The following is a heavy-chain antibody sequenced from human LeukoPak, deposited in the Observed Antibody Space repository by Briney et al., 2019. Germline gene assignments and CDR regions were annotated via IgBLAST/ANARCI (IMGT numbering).Heavy chain of an antibody. CDR1: SGSINSSNYY. D-gene: IGHD5-12*01. CDR3: ATYGGWLRSIDY. CDR2: IYYSGST. J-gene: IGHJ4*02. V-gene: IGHV4-39*02. Sequence: SETLSLTCTVSSGSINSSNYYWGWMRQPPGKGLKWIGTIYYSGSTYYNPSFRSRVTISVDTSRSHFSLKLNSVTAADTAVYYCATYGGWLRSIDYWGQGTLVTVSS.